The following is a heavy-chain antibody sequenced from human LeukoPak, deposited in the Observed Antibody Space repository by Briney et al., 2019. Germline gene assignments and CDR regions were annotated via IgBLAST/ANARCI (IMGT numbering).Heavy chain of an antibody. D-gene: IGHD3-22*01. J-gene: IGHJ4*02. CDR2: IIPILGIA. V-gene: IGHV1-69*04. Sequence: SVKVSCKASGGTFSSYAISWVRQAPGQGLEWMGRIIPILGIANYAQKFQGRVTITADKSTSTAYMELSSLRSEDTAVYYCARDTSLYYDSSGYPLDYWGQGTLVTVSS. CDR3: ARDTSLYYDSSGYPLDY. CDR1: GGTFSSYA.